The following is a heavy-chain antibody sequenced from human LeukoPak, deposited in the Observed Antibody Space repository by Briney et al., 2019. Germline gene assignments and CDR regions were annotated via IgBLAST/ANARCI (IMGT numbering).Heavy chain of an antibody. CDR1: GGSISSGGYY. D-gene: IGHD3-22*01. J-gene: IGHJ4*02. Sequence: PSETLSLTCTVSGGSISSGGYYWSWIRQHPGKGLEWIGYIYYSGSTYSNPSLKSRVTISVDTSKNQFSLKLSSVTAADTAVYYCARSYDSSGYYSGWGQGTLVTVSS. CDR3: ARSYDSSGYYSG. V-gene: IGHV4-31*03. CDR2: IYYSGST.